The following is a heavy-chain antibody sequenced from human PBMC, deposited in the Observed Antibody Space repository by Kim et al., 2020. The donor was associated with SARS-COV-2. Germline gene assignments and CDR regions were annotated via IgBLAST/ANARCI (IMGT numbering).Heavy chain of an antibody. Sequence: GGSLRLSCAASGFTFSNAWMSWVRQAPGKGLEWVGRIKSKTDGGTTDYAAPVKGRFTISRDDSKNTLYLQMNSLKTEDTAVYYCTTGDDYVWGSYRSPHYYYYYGMDVWGQGTTVTVSS. CDR1: GFTFSNAW. V-gene: IGHV3-15*01. J-gene: IGHJ6*02. CDR3: TTGDDYVWGSYRSPHYYYYYGMDV. D-gene: IGHD3-16*02. CDR2: IKSKTDGGTT.